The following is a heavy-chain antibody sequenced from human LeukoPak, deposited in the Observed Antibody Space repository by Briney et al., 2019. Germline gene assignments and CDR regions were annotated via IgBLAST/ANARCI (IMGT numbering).Heavy chain of an antibody. V-gene: IGHV3-23*01. CDR1: GFTFSNYA. CDR3: AKFGASGVVMNYYYYGMDV. J-gene: IGHJ6*02. CDR2: MSGSGSST. D-gene: IGHD3-3*01. Sequence: PGGSLRLSCAASGFTFSNYAMSWVRQAPGKGLERVSGMSGSGSSTYYPDSVKGRFTISRDNSKNTLFLQMNSLRAEDSAIYYCAKFGASGVVMNYYYYGMDVWGPGTTVTVSS.